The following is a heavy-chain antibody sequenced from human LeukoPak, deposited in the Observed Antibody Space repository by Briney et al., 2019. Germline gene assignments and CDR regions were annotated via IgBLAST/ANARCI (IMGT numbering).Heavy chain of an antibody. Sequence: SETLSLTCTVSGGSISSGSYYWSWIRQPAGKGLEWIGRIYTSGSTNYNPSLKSRVTISVDSSKNHFSLKLSSVTAADTAVYYCARGPGYCGSTSCYPPSYWGQGTLVTVSS. CDR2: IYTSGST. CDR1: GGSISSGSYY. D-gene: IGHD2-2*01. V-gene: IGHV4-61*02. CDR3: ARGPGYCGSTSCYPPSY. J-gene: IGHJ4*02.